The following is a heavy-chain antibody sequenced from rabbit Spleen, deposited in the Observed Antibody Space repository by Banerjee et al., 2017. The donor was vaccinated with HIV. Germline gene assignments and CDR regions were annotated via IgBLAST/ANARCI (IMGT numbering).Heavy chain of an antibody. Sequence: QEQLEESGGGLVQPEGSLTLTCTASGFSFSSSYWICWVRQAPGKGLEWIACIYTGDGAAYYARWAKGRFTISRTSSTKVTLQMTSLTAADTATYFCARDLVTVIGWNFSLWGQGTLVTVS. CDR3: ARDLVTVIGWNFSL. CDR1: GFSFSSSYW. CDR2: IYTGDGAA. V-gene: IGHV1S45*01. J-gene: IGHJ6*01. D-gene: IGHD1-1*01.